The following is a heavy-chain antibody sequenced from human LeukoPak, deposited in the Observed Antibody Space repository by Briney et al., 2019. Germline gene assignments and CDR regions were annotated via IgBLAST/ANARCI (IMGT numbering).Heavy chain of an antibody. D-gene: IGHD3-10*01. CDR3: ARHSREGELWDY. V-gene: IGHV4-4*07. J-gene: IGHJ4*02. CDR2: ISTSGST. CDR1: GGSIGSYF. Sequence: SETLSLTCSVSGGSIGSYFWSWIRQPAGKGLEWIGRISTSGSTNYNPSLKSRVTISVDTSKKQFSLKLSSVTAADTAVYYCARHSREGELWDYWGQGTLVTVSS.